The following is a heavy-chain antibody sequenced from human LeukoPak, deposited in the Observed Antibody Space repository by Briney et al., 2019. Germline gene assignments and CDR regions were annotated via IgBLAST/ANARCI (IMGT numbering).Heavy chain of an antibody. CDR1: GFNFSYYY. CDR3: ASQPKLLWFGVAWT. V-gene: IGHV3-11*01. J-gene: IGHJ4*02. Sequence: GGSLRLSRGASGFNFSYYYMRWIRPAPGKGLEWVSYISSSGSTIYYPRSVKGRFTISRDNAKNSLYLQMNSLRAEDTAVYYCASQPKLLWFGVAWTWGQGTLVTVSS. D-gene: IGHD3-10*01. CDR2: ISSSGSTI.